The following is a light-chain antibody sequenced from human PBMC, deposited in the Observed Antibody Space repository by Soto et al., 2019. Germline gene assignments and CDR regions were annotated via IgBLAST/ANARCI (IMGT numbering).Light chain of an antibody. CDR3: QQHGTT. Sequence: EIVMTQSPATPSVSPGERAGLSCRASQSVGSSLAWYQQKPGQAPRLLIYGASSRATGIPDRFSGSASGTDFTLTISRLEPEDSAVYYCQQHGTTFGQGTKVGIK. CDR2: GAS. V-gene: IGKV3-20*01. J-gene: IGKJ1*01. CDR1: QSVGSS.